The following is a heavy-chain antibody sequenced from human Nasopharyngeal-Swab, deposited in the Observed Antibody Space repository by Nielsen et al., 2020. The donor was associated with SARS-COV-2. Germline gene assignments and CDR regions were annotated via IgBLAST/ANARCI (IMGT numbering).Heavy chain of an antibody. CDR3: ARSYHDFWSGYLEYYYGMDV. Sequence: ASVKVSCKASGYTFTSHYMHWVRQAPGQGLEWMGIINPSGGGTTYAQKFQGRVTMTRDTSTSTVYMELSSLRSEDTAVYYCARSYHDFWSGYLEYYYGMDVWGQGTTVTVSS. V-gene: IGHV1-46*01. CDR2: INPSGGGT. D-gene: IGHD3-3*01. CDR1: GYTFTSHY. J-gene: IGHJ6*02.